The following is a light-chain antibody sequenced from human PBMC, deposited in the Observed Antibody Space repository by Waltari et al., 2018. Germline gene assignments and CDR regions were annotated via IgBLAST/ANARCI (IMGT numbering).Light chain of an antibody. V-gene: IGLV2-14*01. Sequence: QSALTQPASVSGSPGQSITISCPGTSSAVGGYIYVSWYQQHPGKAPKLMVYEVSNRPSGVSNRCSGSKSGNTASLTISGLQAEDEADYYCISYTSSSTYVFGTGTKVTVL. CDR1: SSAVGGYIY. CDR2: EVS. J-gene: IGLJ1*01. CDR3: ISYTSSSTYV.